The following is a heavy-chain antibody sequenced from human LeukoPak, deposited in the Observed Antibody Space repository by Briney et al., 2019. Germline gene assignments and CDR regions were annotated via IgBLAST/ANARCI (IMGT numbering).Heavy chain of an antibody. CDR1: GYTFISYG. CDR3: ARNLGYGDYVLAY. D-gene: IGHD4-17*01. CDR2: ISAYNGNT. V-gene: IGHV1-18*01. J-gene: IGHJ4*02. Sequence: ASVKVSCKASGYTFISYGITWVRQAPGQGLEWMGWISAYNGNTNYAQKFQGRVTMTTDTSTSRAYMELRRLRSDDTAVYYCARNLGYGDYVLAYWGQGTLVTVSS.